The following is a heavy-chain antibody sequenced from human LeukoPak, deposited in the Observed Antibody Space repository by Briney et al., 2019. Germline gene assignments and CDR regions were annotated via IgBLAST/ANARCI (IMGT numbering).Heavy chain of an antibody. V-gene: IGHV4-31*03. D-gene: IGHD3-22*01. CDR3: GRTDSSGYYAGY. CDR1: GGSISSGDYY. Sequence: SETLSLTCTVSGGSISSGDYYWSWVRQPPGEGLEWIGYIYYSGSTYYNPSLKSRVTISVDTSKNQFSLKLSSVTAADTAVYYCGRTDSSGYYAGYWGQGTLVTVSS. CDR2: IYYSGST. J-gene: IGHJ4*02.